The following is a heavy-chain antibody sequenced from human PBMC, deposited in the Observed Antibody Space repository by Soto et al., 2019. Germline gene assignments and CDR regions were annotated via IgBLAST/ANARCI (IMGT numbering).Heavy chain of an antibody. CDR1: GFTFTIYA. J-gene: IGHJ6*02. CDR3: AREEWTDRRPYLYSGMDV. D-gene: IGHD3-3*01. Sequence: EVQLLESGGGLVQPGGSLKLSCAVSGFTFTIYAMCWVRQAPGKGLEWVSGINDDGDRTYYPDSVRGLFTISSDNSKNTLYLQMNSLGAEDTGVYYCAREEWTDRRPYLYSGMDVWGQGTTVTVSS. CDR2: INDDGDRT. V-gene: IGHV3-23*01.